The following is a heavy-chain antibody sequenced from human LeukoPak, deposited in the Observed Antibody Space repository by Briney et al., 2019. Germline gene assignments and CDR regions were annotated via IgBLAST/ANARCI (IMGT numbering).Heavy chain of an antibody. V-gene: IGHV4-30-2*01. CDR3: ARESHCSSTSCRYNWFDP. J-gene: IGHJ5*02. D-gene: IGHD2-2*01. CDR1: GGSISSGGYS. Sequence: SETLSLTSAVSGGSISSGGYSWSWIRQPLGKGLEWIGHIYHSGSTYYNPSLKSRVTISVDRSKNQFSLKLSSVTAADTAVYYCARESHCSSTSCRYNWFDPWGQGTLVTVSS. CDR2: IYHSGST.